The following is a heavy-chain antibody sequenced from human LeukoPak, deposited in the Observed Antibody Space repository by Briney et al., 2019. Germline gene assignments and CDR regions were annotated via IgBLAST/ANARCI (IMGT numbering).Heavy chain of an antibody. CDR3: ARYMAPPRGSFDY. D-gene: IGHD5-24*01. V-gene: IGHV1-69*04. CDR2: IIPILGIA. CDR1: GGTFSSYA. Sequence: ASVKVSCKASGGTFSSYAISWVRQAPGQGLEWMGRIIPILGIANYAQKFQGRVTITADKSTSTAYMELSSLRSEDTAVYYCARYMAPPRGSFDYWGQGTLVTVSS. J-gene: IGHJ4*02.